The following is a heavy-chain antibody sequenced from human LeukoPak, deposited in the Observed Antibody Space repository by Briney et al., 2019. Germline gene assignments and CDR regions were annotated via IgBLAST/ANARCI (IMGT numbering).Heavy chain of an antibody. D-gene: IGHD5-24*01. CDR1: GGSFSGYY. CDR3: AREKMATIY. J-gene: IGHJ4*02. CDR2: IYSGGST. V-gene: IGHV3-53*01. Sequence: ETLSLTCAVYGGSFSGYYMSWVRQAPGKGLEWVSVIYSGGSTYYADSVKGRFTISRDNSKNTLYLQMNSLRAEDTAVYYCAREKMATIYWGQGTLVTVSS.